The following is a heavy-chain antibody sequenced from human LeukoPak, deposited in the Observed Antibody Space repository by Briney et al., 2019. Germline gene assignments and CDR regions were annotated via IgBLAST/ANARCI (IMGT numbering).Heavy chain of an antibody. CDR2: IYYSGST. Sequence: SSETLSLTCTVSGGSISSYYWSWIRQPPGKGLEWIGYIYYSGSTNYNPSLKSRVTISVDTSKNQFSLKLSSVTAADTAVYYCARALTGHWGFAFDIWGQGTMVTVSS. V-gene: IGHV4-59*01. J-gene: IGHJ3*02. D-gene: IGHD3-9*01. CDR3: ARALTGHWGFAFDI. CDR1: GGSISSYY.